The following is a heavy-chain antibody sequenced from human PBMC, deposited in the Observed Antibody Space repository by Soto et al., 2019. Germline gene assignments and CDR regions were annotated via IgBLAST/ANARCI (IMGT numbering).Heavy chain of an antibody. CDR2: INARSGGT. V-gene: IGHV1-2*02. D-gene: IGHD6-6*01. J-gene: IGHJ5*02. Sequence: ASVKVSCKASGFSFTGYYIHWLRQAPGQGLEWMGWINARSGGTEYAQKFQGRVTLTRDTSIATAYLTLTSLTSDDTALYYCAKDLTRQLAYWLDPWGQGTQVTVSS. CDR1: GFSFTGYY. CDR3: AKDLTRQLAYWLDP.